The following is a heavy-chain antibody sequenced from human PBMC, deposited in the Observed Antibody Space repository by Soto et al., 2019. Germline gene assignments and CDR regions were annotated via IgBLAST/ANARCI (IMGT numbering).Heavy chain of an antibody. J-gene: IGHJ6*02. D-gene: IGHD5-18*01. Sequence: ASVKVSCKASGYTFTSYGISWVRQAPGQGLEWMGWISAYNGNTNYAQKLQGRVTMTTDTSTSTAYMELRSLRSDDTAVYYCAVHRGIQLWLEADYYYYGMDVWGQGTTVTVSS. CDR1: GYTFTSYG. CDR3: AVHRGIQLWLEADYYYYGMDV. V-gene: IGHV1-18*01. CDR2: ISAYNGNT.